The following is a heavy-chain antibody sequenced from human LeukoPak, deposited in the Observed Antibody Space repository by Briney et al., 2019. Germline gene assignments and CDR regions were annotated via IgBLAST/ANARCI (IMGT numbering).Heavy chain of an antibody. D-gene: IGHD3-10*01. J-gene: IGHJ4*02. CDR2: IIPIFGTA. Sequence: ASVKVSCKASGYTFTTYGISWVRQAPGQGLEWMGGIIPIFGTANYAQKFQGRVTITADESTSTAYMELSSLRSEDTAVYYCARRYYGSGSPFDYWGQGTLVTVSS. CDR1: GYTFTTYG. V-gene: IGHV1-69*13. CDR3: ARRYYGSGSPFDY.